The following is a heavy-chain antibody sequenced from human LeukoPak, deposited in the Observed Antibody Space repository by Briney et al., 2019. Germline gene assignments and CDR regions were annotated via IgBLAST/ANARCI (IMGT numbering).Heavy chain of an antibody. CDR1: VGSISSGNYY. CDR2: IYVSGST. D-gene: IGHD6-13*01. V-gene: IGHV4-61*09. CDR3: ARDWGIAAATPYYFDH. Sequence: SETLSLTCTVSVGSISSGNYYYSWIRQSAGKGMEWIGNIYVSGSTRYNPSLMSRVAMSVDTSKNQFSLKISSATAADTAVYYCARDWGIAAATPYYFDHWGQGILVTVSS. J-gene: IGHJ4*02.